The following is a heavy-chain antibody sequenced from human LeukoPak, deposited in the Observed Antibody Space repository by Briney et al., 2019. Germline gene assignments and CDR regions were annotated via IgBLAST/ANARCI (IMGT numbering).Heavy chain of an antibody. CDR3: ARELMDTAMVTGFGY. J-gene: IGHJ4*02. V-gene: IGHV1-69*04. Sequence: SVKVSCKASGGTFSSYAISWVRQAPGQGLEWMGRVIPIFGIANYAQKFQGRVTITADKSTSTAYMELSSLRSEDTAVYYCARELMDTAMVTGFGYWGQGTLVTVSS. CDR1: GGTFSSYA. D-gene: IGHD5-18*01. CDR2: VIPIFGIA.